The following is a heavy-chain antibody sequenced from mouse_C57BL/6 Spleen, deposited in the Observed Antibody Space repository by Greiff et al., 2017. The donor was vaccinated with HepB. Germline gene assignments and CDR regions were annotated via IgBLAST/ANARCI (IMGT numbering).Heavy chain of an antibody. V-gene: IGHV7-3*01. CDR1: GFTFTDYY. Sequence: DVMLVESGGGLVQPGGSLSLSCAASGFTFTDYYMSWVRQPPGKALEWLGFIRNKANGYTTEYSASVKGRFTISRDNSQSILYLQMNALRAEDSATYYCARYLTTVVARYFDVWGTGTTVTVSS. J-gene: IGHJ1*03. CDR3: ARYLTTVVARYFDV. CDR2: IRNKANGYTT. D-gene: IGHD1-1*01.